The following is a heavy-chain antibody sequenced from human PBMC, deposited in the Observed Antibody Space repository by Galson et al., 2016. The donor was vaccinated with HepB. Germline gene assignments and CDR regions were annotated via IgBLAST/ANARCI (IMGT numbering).Heavy chain of an antibody. V-gene: IGHV3-53*05. D-gene: IGHD5-18*01. CDR2: IYSGAST. Sequence: SLRLSCAASGLTVSRNDMSWVRQAPGKGLEWVSVIYSGASTYYADSVKGRFTIARDSSKNTLYLQMNSLRAEDTAVYYCAKAEEIQLWFDYFDYWGQGTLVTVSS. CDR3: AKAEEIQLWFDYFDY. J-gene: IGHJ4*02. CDR1: GLTVSRND.